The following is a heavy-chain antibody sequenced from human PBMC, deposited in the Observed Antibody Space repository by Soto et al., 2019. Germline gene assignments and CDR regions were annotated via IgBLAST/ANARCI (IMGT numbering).Heavy chain of an antibody. V-gene: IGHV3-23*01. CDR2: ISSSGDSA. Sequence: GGSLRLSCAASGFFFSTYAMNWVRQAPGKGLEWVSAISSSGDSAYYAESVRGRFTISRDNSINTLYLQMRSLRPEDTAVYFCAHPRGYGVFDAVDIWGQGTMVTVSS. CDR1: GFFFSTYA. D-gene: IGHD4-17*01. CDR3: AHPRGYGVFDAVDI. J-gene: IGHJ3*02.